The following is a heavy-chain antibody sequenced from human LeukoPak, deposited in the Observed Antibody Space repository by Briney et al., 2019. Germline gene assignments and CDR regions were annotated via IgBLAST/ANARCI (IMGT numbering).Heavy chain of an antibody. V-gene: IGHV4-59*12. CDR2: IYYSGST. CDR1: GGSISSYY. CDR3: ARNRGSYLFDY. J-gene: IGHJ4*02. Sequence: PSETLSLTCTVSGGSISSYYWSWIRQPPGKGQEWIGYIYYSGSTNYNPSLKSRVTISVDTSKNQFSLKLSSVTAADTAVYYCARNRGSYLFDYWGQGTPVTVSS. D-gene: IGHD1-26*01.